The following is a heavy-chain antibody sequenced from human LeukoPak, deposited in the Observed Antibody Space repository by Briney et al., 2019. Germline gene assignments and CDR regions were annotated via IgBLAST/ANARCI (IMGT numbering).Heavy chain of an antibody. Sequence: VKVSCKASGGTFSSYAISWVRQAPGQGLEWMGGIIPIFGTANYAQKFQGRVTITADKSTSTAYMELSSLRFEDTAVYYCARDRCSGGSCYGTKGYYYYMDVWGKGTTVTVSS. CDR3: ARDRCSGGSCYGTKGYYYYMDV. J-gene: IGHJ6*03. D-gene: IGHD2-15*01. V-gene: IGHV1-69*06. CDR1: GGTFSSYA. CDR2: IIPIFGTA.